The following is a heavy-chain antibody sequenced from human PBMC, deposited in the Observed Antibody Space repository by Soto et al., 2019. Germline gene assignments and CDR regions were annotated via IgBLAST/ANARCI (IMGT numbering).Heavy chain of an antibody. CDR3: ARGTWVRSAFDM. J-gene: IGHJ3*02. D-gene: IGHD3-10*01. V-gene: IGHV4-34*01. CDR2: TNHRGST. Sequence: PEETLSLTCAVYSGSFSGYYWSWIRQPPGKGLEWIGETNHRGSTNYNPSLKSRVTISADTSKNQFSLKLSSVTAADTAVYYCARGTWVRSAFDMWGQGTMVTVSS. CDR1: SGSFSGYY.